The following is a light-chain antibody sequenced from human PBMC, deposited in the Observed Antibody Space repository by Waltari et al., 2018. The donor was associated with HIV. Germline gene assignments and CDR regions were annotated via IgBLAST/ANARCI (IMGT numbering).Light chain of an antibody. CDR2: FAS. CDR3: QQASTFPYT. J-gene: IGKJ3*01. CDR1: QDIDNK. Sequence: DIQMTQSPSSVSASVGDRVTITCRASQDIDNKLAWYQQTPGKAPKLLIYFASTLQRGVPSTFSGSGSGTEFTLTISSLQPEDFATYFCQQASTFPYTFGPGTKVDMK. V-gene: IGKV1-12*02.